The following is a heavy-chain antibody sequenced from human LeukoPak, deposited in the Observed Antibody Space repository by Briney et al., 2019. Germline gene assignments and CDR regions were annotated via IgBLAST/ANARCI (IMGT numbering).Heavy chain of an antibody. J-gene: IGHJ4*02. CDR1: GVFISTTSYY. CDR2: MLYRGST. Sequence: SETLSLTCTVSGVFISTTSYYWGWIRQTPGKGLEWIGSMLYRGSTYYSPSLRSRVIISVDASKNQFLLTLSAVTAADTAVYYCARQGGWGGALSFFDSWGQGTLVTVSS. V-gene: IGHV4-39*06. CDR3: ARQGGWGGALSFFDS. D-gene: IGHD3-16*01.